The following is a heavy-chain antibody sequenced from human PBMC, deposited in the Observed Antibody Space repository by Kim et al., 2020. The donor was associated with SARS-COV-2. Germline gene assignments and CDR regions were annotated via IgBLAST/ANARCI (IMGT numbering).Heavy chain of an antibody. D-gene: IGHD5-18*01. Sequence: LSLTCAASGFTFSTHGMSWVRQAPGKGLEWVSAITGNGAVTYYADSVKGRFAISRDNSKNTLYLQMNSLRAEDTPIYYCAKRGVDAVMGRLCDYWGQGTLVTVSS. J-gene: IGHJ4*02. CDR1: GFTFSTHG. CDR3: AKRGVDAVMGRLCDY. CDR2: ITGNGAVT. V-gene: IGHV3-23*01.